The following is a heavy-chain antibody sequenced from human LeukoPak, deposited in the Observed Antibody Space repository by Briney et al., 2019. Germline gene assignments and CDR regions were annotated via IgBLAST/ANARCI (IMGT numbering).Heavy chain of an antibody. V-gene: IGHV3-53*01. D-gene: IGHD4-17*01. CDR3: ASGKRDYDFDY. CDR2: IYSGGST. CDR1: GFTFSSYA. Sequence: PGGSLRLSCAASGFTFSSYAMSWVRQAPGKGLEWVSVIYSGGSTYYADSVKGRFTISRDNSKNTLYLQMNSLRAEDTAVYYCASGKRDYDFDYWGQGTLVTVSS. J-gene: IGHJ4*02.